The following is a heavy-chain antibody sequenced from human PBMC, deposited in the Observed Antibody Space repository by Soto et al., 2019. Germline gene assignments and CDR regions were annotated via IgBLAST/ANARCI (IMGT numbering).Heavy chain of an antibody. CDR1: GYTFTSYA. D-gene: IGHD2-15*01. Sequence: ASVKVSCKASGYTFTSYAMHWVRQAPGQRLEWMGWINAGNGNTKYSQKFQGRVTIARDTSAGTAYMELSSLRSEDTAVYYCARESRRIGDPVLWWFDPWGQGTLVTVSS. CDR2: INAGNGNT. CDR3: ARESRRIGDPVLWWFDP. J-gene: IGHJ5*02. V-gene: IGHV1-3*01.